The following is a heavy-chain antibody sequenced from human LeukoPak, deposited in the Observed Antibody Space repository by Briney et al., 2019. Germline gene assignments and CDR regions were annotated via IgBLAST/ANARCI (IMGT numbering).Heavy chain of an antibody. D-gene: IGHD6-19*01. J-gene: IGHJ3*02. CDR2: ISWNSGSI. V-gene: IGHV3-9*01. CDR1: GFTFDDYA. CDR3: AKDRAWLDSSGWWAAFDI. Sequence: GGSLRLSCAVSGFTFDDYAMHWVRQAPGKGLEWVSGISWNSGSIGYADSVKGRFTISRDNAKNSLYLQMNNLRAEDTALYYCAKDRAWLDSSGWWAAFDIWGQGTMVTVSS.